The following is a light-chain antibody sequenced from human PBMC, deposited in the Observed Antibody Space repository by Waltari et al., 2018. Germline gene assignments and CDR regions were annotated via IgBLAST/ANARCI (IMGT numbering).Light chain of an antibody. V-gene: IGKV3-15*01. J-gene: IGKJ1*01. CDR2: GAS. CDR3: QQYNNWLWT. CDR1: QSVSNN. Sequence: ERVMTQSPATLSVSPGERATISCRASQSVSNNLAWYQQKPGQAPRLLIYGASTRATDIPARFSGSGSGTEFTLTISSLQSEDFAVYYCQQYNNWLWTFGQGTKVEVK.